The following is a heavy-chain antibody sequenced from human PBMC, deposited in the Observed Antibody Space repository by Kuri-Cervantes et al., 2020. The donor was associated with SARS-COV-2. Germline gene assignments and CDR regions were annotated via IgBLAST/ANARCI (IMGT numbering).Heavy chain of an antibody. V-gene: IGHV3-30-3*01. CDR2: ISYDGSNK. D-gene: IGHD6-19*01. Sequence: GGSLRLSCAASGFTFSSYAMHWVRQAPGKGLEWVAVISYDGSNKYYADSVKGRFTISGDNSKNTLYLQMNSLRAEDTAVYYCATGLSSGWYYANSGHYFDYWGQGTLVTVSS. CDR1: GFTFSSYA. CDR3: ATGLSSGWYYANSGHYFDY. J-gene: IGHJ4*02.